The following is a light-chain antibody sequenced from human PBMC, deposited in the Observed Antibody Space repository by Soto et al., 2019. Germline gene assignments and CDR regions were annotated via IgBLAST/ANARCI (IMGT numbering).Light chain of an antibody. J-gene: IGKJ1*01. V-gene: IGKV3-11*01. CDR2: DAS. Sequence: EIVLTQSLDTLSLSPGERATLSWRASQSVSSYLAWYQQKPGQAPRLLIYDASNRATGIPARFSGSGSGTDFTLTISSLEPEDFAVYYCQQRSNWRKTFGQGTKVDIK. CDR3: QQRSNWRKT. CDR1: QSVSSY.